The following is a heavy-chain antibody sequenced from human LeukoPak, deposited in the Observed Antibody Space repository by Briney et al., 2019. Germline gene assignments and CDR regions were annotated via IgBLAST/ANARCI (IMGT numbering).Heavy chain of an antibody. Sequence: GRSLRLSCAASGFTFSNYAMHWVRQAPGKGLEWVAVISYDGSNKYYADSVKGRFTISRDNSKNTLYLQMNSLRADDTAVYYCAKLVGSGSGSYLDYWGQGTLVTVSS. CDR1: GFTFSNYA. CDR2: ISYDGSNK. V-gene: IGHV3-30*04. D-gene: IGHD3-10*01. J-gene: IGHJ4*02. CDR3: AKLVGSGSGSYLDY.